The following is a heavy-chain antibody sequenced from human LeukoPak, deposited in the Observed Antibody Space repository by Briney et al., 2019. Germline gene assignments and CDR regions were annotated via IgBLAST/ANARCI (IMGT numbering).Heavy chain of an antibody. CDR2: INSDGSST. V-gene: IGHV3-74*01. J-gene: IGHJ4*02. CDR1: GFTFSSYW. Sequence: GGSLRLSCAASGFTFSSYWMHWVRQAPGKGLVWVSRINSDGSSTSYADPVKGRFTISRDNAKNTLYLQMNSLRAEDTAVYYCARRATTGRGSSYGLDYWGQGTLVTVSS. D-gene: IGHD5-18*01. CDR3: ARRATTGRGSSYGLDY.